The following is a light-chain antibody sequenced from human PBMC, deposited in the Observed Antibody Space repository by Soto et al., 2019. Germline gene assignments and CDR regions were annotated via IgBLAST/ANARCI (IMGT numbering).Light chain of an antibody. J-gene: IGKJ5*01. Sequence: EIVLTQSPGTLSLFPGERATLACRASQSLTTRYLAWYQQKPGHAPRLLIYVASSMATGIPDRFSGSGSGTAFTLTISRLEPEDFEVYSCQQYGSSPTFGQGTRLEIK. CDR2: VAS. V-gene: IGKV3-20*01. CDR1: QSLTTRY. CDR3: QQYGSSPT.